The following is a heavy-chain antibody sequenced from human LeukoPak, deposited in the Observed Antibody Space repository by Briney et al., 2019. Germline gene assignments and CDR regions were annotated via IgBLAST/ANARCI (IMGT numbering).Heavy chain of an antibody. J-gene: IGHJ5*02. CDR3: ATSLRNEYSSSPGWFDP. Sequence: SETLSRTCTVSGGSISSGSYYWSWIRQPPGKGLEWIGYIYYSGSTNYNPSLKSRVTISVDTSKNQFSLKLSSVTAADTAVYYCATSLRNEYSSSPGWFDPWGQGTLVTVSS. V-gene: IGHV4-61*01. D-gene: IGHD6-6*01. CDR1: GGSISSGSYY. CDR2: IYYSGST.